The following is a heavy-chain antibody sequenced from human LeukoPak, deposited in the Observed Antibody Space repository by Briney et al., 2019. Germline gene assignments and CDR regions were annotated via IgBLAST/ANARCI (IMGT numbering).Heavy chain of an antibody. CDR2: IIPILGIA. CDR3: ARDYDITIFGVAYYFDY. D-gene: IGHD3-3*01. Sequence: SVKVSCKASGDTFSSYTISWVRQAPGQGLEWMGRIIPILGIANYAQKFQGRVTITADKSTSTAYMELSRLRSDDTAVYYCARDYDITIFGVAYYFDYWGQGTLVTVSS. V-gene: IGHV1-69*04. J-gene: IGHJ4*02. CDR1: GDTFSSYT.